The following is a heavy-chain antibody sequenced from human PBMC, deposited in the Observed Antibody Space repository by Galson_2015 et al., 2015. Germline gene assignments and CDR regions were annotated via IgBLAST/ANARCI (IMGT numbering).Heavy chain of an antibody. CDR1: GFTFSNAW. CDR3: ARDGPQYYDFWSGQMGYYYYYMDV. D-gene: IGHD3-3*01. J-gene: IGHJ6*03. V-gene: IGHV3-30*03. CDR2: ISYDGSNK. Sequence: SLRLSCAASGFTFSNAWMSWVRQAPGKGLEWVAVISYDGSNKYYADSVKGRFTISRDNSKNTLYLQMNSLRAEDTAVYYCARDGPQYYDFWSGQMGYYYYYMDVWGKGTTVTVSS.